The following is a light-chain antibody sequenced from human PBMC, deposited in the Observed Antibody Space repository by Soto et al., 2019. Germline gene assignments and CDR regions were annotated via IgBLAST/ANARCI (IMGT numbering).Light chain of an antibody. J-gene: IGKJ3*01. V-gene: IGKV1-33*01. CDR1: QDITTN. CDR3: QQLNIYPLT. CDR2: DAS. Sequence: DIQMTQSPSSLSASIGDRVTITCQASQDITTNLNWYQLKPGKAPNLLIFDASSLERGVPSRFSGSGSGTEFTLTINDLQPEDFATYYCQQLNIYPLTFGPGTKVDIK.